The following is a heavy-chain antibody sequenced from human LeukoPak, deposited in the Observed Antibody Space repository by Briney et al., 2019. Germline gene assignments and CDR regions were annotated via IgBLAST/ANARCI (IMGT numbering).Heavy chain of an antibody. CDR2: ISAYNGNT. V-gene: IGHV1-18*01. J-gene: IGHJ4*02. CDR1: GYTFSSYG. D-gene: IGHD5-18*01. CDR3: ARQVDTSMALPDY. Sequence: ASVKVSCKASGYTFSSYGISWVRQAPGQGLEWMGWISAYNGNTNYAQKHRGRVTMTTDTSTSTAYMEVRSLRSDDTPIYYCARQVDTSMALPDYWGQGTLVTVSS.